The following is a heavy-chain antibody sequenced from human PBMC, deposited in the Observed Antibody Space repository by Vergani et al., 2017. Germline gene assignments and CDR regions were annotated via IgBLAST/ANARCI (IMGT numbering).Heavy chain of an antibody. D-gene: IGHD6-19*01. CDR1: GFSLSTSGMR. CDR3: ARAYSSPPHYCYGMDV. J-gene: IGHJ6*02. V-gene: IGHV2-70*04. Sequence: QVTLKESGPALVKPTQTLTLTCTFSGFSLSTSGMRVSWIRQPPGKSLEWLARIDWDDDKFYSTSLKTRLTISKDTSKHQVVLTMTNMDPVDTATYYCARAYSSPPHYCYGMDVWGQGTTVTVSS. CDR2: IDWDDDK.